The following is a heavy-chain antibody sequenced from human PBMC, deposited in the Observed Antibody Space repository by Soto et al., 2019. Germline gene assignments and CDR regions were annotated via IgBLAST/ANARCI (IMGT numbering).Heavy chain of an antibody. CDR3: ARHYRGSHTSYEPAIDY. Sequence: VXSVKVSCKASGYTFTSYGISWVRQAPGQGLEWMGWISAYNGNTNYAQKLQGRVTMTTDTSTSTAYMELRSLRSDDTAVYYCARHYRGSHTSYEPAIDYWRQGNLVTVSS. V-gene: IGHV1-18*01. J-gene: IGHJ4*02. CDR2: ISAYNGNT. CDR1: GYTFTSYG. D-gene: IGHD1-26*01.